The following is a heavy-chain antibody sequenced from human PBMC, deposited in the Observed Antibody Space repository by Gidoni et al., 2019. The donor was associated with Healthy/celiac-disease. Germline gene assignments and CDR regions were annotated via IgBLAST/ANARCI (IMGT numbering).Heavy chain of an antibody. CDR2: INHRGST. CDR3: ARGSGYDSSGYPTLYYYYGMDV. Sequence: QVQLQQWGAGLLKPSETLSLTCAVYGGSFSGYYWSWIRQPPGKGLEWIGEINHRGSTNYNPSVKSRVTISVDTSKNQFSLKLSSVTAADTAVYYCARGSGYDSSGYPTLYYYYGMDVWGQGTTVTVSS. J-gene: IGHJ6*02. V-gene: IGHV4-34*01. D-gene: IGHD3-22*01. CDR1: GGSFSGYY.